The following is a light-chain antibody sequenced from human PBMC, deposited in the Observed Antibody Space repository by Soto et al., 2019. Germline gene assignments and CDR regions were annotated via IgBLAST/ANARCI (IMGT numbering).Light chain of an antibody. J-gene: IGLJ1*01. CDR2: SNN. CDR3: AAWDDSLNGYV. Sequence: QSVLIQPPSASGTPGQRVTISCSGSSSNNGSNTVHWYQQLPGTAPKLLIYSNNQRPSGVPDRFSGSKSGTSASLAISGLQSEDEADYYCAAWDDSLNGYVFGTGTKVTVL. V-gene: IGLV1-44*01. CDR1: SSNNGSNT.